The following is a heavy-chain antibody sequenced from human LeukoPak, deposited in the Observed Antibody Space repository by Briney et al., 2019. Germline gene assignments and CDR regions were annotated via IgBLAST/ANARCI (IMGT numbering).Heavy chain of an antibody. Sequence: SETLSFTCNVSGGSINTYYWSWIRQPPGKGLQWIGYIYYSGSTNYNPSLKSRVTISINTSKNQFSLRLSSVTAADTAVYYCARGSDFGDYWGQGTLVTVSS. CDR1: GGSINTYY. CDR2: IYYSGST. V-gene: IGHV4-59*01. CDR3: ARGSDFGDY. J-gene: IGHJ4*02. D-gene: IGHD4-17*01.